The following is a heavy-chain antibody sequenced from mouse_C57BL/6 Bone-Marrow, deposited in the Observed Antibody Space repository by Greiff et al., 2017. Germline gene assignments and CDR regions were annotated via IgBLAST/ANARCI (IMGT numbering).Heavy chain of an antibody. Sequence: VQLQQSGAELVKPGASVKMSCKASGYTFTSYWITWVKQRPGQGLEWIGDIYPGSGSTNYNEKFKSKATLTVDTSSSTAYMQLSSLTSEDSAVYCCARFGDYYMFFAYWGQGTLVTVSA. J-gene: IGHJ3*01. D-gene: IGHD2-12*01. V-gene: IGHV1-55*01. CDR3: ARFGDYYMFFAY. CDR2: IYPGSGST. CDR1: GYTFTSYW.